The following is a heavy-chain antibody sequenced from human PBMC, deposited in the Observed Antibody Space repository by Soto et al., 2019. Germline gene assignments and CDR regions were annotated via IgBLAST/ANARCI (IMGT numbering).Heavy chain of an antibody. CDR1: GGSVSSGSYY. J-gene: IGHJ6*02. CDR2: IYYSGST. D-gene: IGHD3-3*01. Sequence: QVQLQESGPGLVKPSETLSLTCTVSGGSVSSGSYYWSWIRQPPGKGLEWIGYIYYSGSTNYNPSLKSRVTISVDTSKNQFSLKLSSVTAADTAVYYCARLIWSGYADYYGMDVWGQGTTVTVSS. CDR3: ARLIWSGYADYYGMDV. V-gene: IGHV4-61*01.